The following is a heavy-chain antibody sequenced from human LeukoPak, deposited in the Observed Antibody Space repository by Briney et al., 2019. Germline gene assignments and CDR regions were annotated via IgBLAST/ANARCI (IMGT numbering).Heavy chain of an antibody. CDR3: AKGSYSKVSGYYYMDV. CDR1: GFTFSSYA. D-gene: IGHD4-11*01. V-gene: IGHV3-23*01. J-gene: IGHJ6*03. Sequence: GGSLRLSCAASGFTFSSYAMSWVRQAPGKGLEWVSTISNSDYSTYYADSVKGRFTISRANSENTLYLQMNSLRAEDTAVYYCAKGSYSKVSGYYYMDVWGKGTTVTVSS. CDR2: ISNSDYST.